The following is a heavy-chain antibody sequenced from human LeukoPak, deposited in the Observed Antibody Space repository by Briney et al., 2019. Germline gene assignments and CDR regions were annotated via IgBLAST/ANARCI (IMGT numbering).Heavy chain of an antibody. Sequence: GGSLRLSCAASGFTFSSYGMHWVRQAPGKGLEWVAVIWYDGSNKYYADSVKGRFTISRDNSKNTLYLQMNSLRAEDTAVYYCARGALWVVVVAATIFCYWGQGTLVTVSS. D-gene: IGHD2-15*01. CDR1: GFTFSSYG. CDR3: ARGALWVVVVAATIFCY. V-gene: IGHV3-33*01. CDR2: IWYDGSNK. J-gene: IGHJ4*02.